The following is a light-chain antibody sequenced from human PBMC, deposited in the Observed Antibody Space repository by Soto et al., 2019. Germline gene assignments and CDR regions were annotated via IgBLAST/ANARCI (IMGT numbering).Light chain of an antibody. CDR3: QQYHTYPWT. CDR1: QSVNRW. J-gene: IGKJ4*01. V-gene: IGKV1-5*01. CDR2: SAS. Sequence: TQMTQSPSTLSASVGDRVTITCRASQSVNRWLAWYQQKPGKAPNLLIYSASTLQSGVPSRFSGSGSGTDFTLTISSLQPDDFATYYCQQYHTYPWTFGGGTKVDIK.